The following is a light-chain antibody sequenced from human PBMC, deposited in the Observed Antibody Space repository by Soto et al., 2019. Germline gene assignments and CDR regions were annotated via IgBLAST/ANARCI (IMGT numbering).Light chain of an antibody. Sequence: ILMTQSPASLSSSAGDRVTLSCRASQGISSWLAWYQQKPGKAPKLLIYAASSLQSGVPSRFSGSGSGTDFTLTISSPQPEDFATYYCLQHNSYPITFGQGTRLEIK. J-gene: IGKJ5*01. CDR1: QGISSW. V-gene: IGKV1-12*01. CDR2: AAS. CDR3: LQHNSYPIT.